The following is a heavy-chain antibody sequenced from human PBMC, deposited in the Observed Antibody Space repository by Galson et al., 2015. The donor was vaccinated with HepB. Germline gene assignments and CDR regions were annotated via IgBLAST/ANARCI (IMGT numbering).Heavy chain of an antibody. D-gene: IGHD1-14*01. Sequence: ETLSLTCTVSGGSISSHYWSWIRQPPGKGLEWIGYIYYSGSTNYNPSLKSRVTISVDTSKNQFSLKLSSVTAADTAVYYCARAPGGTLADAFDIWGQGTMVTVSS. J-gene: IGHJ3*02. CDR1: GGSISSHY. CDR2: IYYSGST. CDR3: ARAPGGTLADAFDI. V-gene: IGHV4-59*11.